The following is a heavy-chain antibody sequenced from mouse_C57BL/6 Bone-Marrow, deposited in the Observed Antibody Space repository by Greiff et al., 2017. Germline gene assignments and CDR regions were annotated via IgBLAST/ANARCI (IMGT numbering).Heavy chain of an antibody. CDR2: ISNGGGST. D-gene: IGHD2-1*01. Sequence: EVMLVESGGGLVQPGGSLKLSCAASGFTFSDYYMYWVRQTPEKRLEWVAYISNGGGSTYYPDTVKGRFTISRDNAKNTLYLQMSRLKSEDTAMYYCARHRVYGNSWYFDVWGTGTTVTVSS. CDR1: GFTFSDYY. J-gene: IGHJ1*03. V-gene: IGHV5-12*01. CDR3: ARHRVYGNSWYFDV.